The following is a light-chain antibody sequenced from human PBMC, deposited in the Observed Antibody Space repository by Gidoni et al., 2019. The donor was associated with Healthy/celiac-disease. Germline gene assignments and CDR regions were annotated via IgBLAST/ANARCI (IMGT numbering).Light chain of an antibody. CDR3: VLSMGCGFSV. V-gene: IGLV8-61*01. Sequence: QTVVTQEQWFSVYTGGTVTLTCGLSSGSVSTSYYPSWYQQTTGQAPRTLIYSTNTRSSGVPVLFSGSILGNKAALTISGAQADDESDYYCVLSMGCGFSVFGGGTKLTVL. J-gene: IGLJ3*02. CDR2: STN. CDR1: SGSVSTSYY.